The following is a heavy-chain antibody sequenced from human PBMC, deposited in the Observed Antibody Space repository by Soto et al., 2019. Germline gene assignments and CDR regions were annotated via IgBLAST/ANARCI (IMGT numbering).Heavy chain of an antibody. V-gene: IGHV1-3*01. CDR2: INAGNGNT. Sequence: ASVKVSCTASGYTFTSYAMHWVRQAPGQRLEWMGWINAGNGNTKYSQKFQGRVTITRDTSASTAYMELSSLRSEDTAVYYCARGRGSGWYDAFDIWGQGTMVTVSS. CDR1: GYTFTSYA. D-gene: IGHD6-19*01. J-gene: IGHJ3*02. CDR3: ARGRGSGWYDAFDI.